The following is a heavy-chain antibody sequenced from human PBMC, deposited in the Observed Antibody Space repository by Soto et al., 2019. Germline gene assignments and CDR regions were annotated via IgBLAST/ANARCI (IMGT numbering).Heavy chain of an antibody. D-gene: IGHD6-6*01. CDR1: GFTFSGSA. J-gene: IGHJ4*02. V-gene: IGHV3-73*01. Sequence: GGSLRLSCAASGFTFSGSAMHWVRQASGKGLEWVGRIRSKANSYATAYAASVKGRFTISRDDSKNTAYLQMNSLKTEDTAVYYCTSHPYSSSSPSDFDYWGQGTLVTVSS. CDR2: IRSKANSYAT. CDR3: TSHPYSSSSPSDFDY.